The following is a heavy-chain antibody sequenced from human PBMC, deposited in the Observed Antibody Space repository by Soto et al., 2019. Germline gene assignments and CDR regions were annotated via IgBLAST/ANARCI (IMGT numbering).Heavy chain of an antibody. CDR3: AKVEVVVVAGTNYRTNWFDP. CDR2: LSGSGGSI. D-gene: IGHD2-15*01. V-gene: IGHV3-23*01. Sequence: GGSLRLSCQASGFTFSNYAMNWVRKPQGKGLEWVSALSGSGGSIYYADSVKGRFTISRDNSKNTLYLQMDSLKAVDTAVYYCAKVEVVVVAGTNYRTNWFDPWGQGTLVTVSS. CDR1: GFTFSNYA. J-gene: IGHJ5*02.